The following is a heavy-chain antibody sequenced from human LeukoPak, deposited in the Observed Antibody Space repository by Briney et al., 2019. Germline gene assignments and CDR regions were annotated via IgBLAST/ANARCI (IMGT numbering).Heavy chain of an antibody. V-gene: IGHV3-21*01. CDR3: SRNGQRNYDSSGERDIDY. D-gene: IGHD3-22*01. CDR1: GFTFSSYS. J-gene: IGHJ4*02. Sequence: PGGSLRLSCAASGFTFSSYSMNWVRQAPGKGLEWVSSISSSSSYIYYADSVKGRFTISRDNAKNSLYLQMNSLRAEDTAVYYSSRNGQRNYDSSGERDIDYWGQGTLVTLSS. CDR2: ISSSSSYI.